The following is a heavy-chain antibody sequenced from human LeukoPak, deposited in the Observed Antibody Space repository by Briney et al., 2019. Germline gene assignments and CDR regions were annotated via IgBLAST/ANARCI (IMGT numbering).Heavy chain of an antibody. V-gene: IGHV4-4*09. D-gene: IGHD3-16*01. Sequence: SETLSLTCTVSGGSISSYYWSWIRQPPGEGLEWIGYIYTSGSTNYNPSLKSRVTISVDTSKNQFSLKLSSVTAADTAVYYCARGEGSYYYMDVWGKGTTVTVSS. CDR1: GGSISSYY. CDR2: IYTSGST. CDR3: ARGEGSYYYMDV. J-gene: IGHJ6*03.